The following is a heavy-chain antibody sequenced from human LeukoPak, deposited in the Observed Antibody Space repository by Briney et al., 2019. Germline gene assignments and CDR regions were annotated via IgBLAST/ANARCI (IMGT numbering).Heavy chain of an antibody. Sequence: GGSLRLSCAASGFTFSSYTMSWVRQAPGKGLEWVSVIYSGGSTYYADSVKGRFTISRDNSKNTLYLQMNSLRAEDTAVYYCARDEELDAFDIWGQGTMVTVSS. D-gene: IGHD3-10*01. CDR2: IYSGGST. V-gene: IGHV3-66*01. CDR3: ARDEELDAFDI. CDR1: GFTFSSYT. J-gene: IGHJ3*02.